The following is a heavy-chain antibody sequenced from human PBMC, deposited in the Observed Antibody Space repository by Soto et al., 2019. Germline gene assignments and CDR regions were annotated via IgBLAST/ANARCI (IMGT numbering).Heavy chain of an antibody. D-gene: IGHD1-26*01. J-gene: IGHJ4*02. CDR1: GGSVSSSNW. CDR2: VYHSGST. Sequence: SETLSLTCAVSGGSVSSSNWWTWVRQPPGKGLEWIGEVYHSGSTNYNPSLKSRITISLDKSTNQFSLKLTSVTAADTAVYYCARAKAVSGTSTFDYWGQGTLVTVSX. CDR3: ARAKAVSGTSTFDY. V-gene: IGHV4-4*02.